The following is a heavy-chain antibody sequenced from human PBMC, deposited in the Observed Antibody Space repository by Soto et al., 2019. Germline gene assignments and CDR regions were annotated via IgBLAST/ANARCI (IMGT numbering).Heavy chain of an antibody. Sequence: ASVKVSCKASGGTFSSYAISWVRQAPGQGLEWMGGIIPIFGTANYAQKFQGRVTITADESTSTAYMELSSLRSEDTAVYYCARDPPPGWRSGYYVSHYGMDVWGQGTTVTVSS. D-gene: IGHD3-3*01. CDR2: IIPIFGTA. J-gene: IGHJ6*02. V-gene: IGHV1-69*13. CDR1: GGTFSSYA. CDR3: ARDPPPGWRSGYYVSHYGMDV.